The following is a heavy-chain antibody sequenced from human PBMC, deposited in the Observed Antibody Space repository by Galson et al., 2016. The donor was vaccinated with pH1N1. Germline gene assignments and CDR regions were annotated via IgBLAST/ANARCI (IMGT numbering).Heavy chain of an antibody. J-gene: IGHJ6*02. CDR3: ARGLLRDYGMDV. Sequence: SLRLSCAASGFTFSSYGMHWVRQAPGKGLEWAAVIWYDGSNKYYADSVKGRFTISRDNSKNTLYLQMNSLRAEDTAVYYCARGLLRDYGMDVWGQGTTVTVSS. CDR2: IWYDGSNK. CDR1: GFTFSSYG. V-gene: IGHV3-33*01.